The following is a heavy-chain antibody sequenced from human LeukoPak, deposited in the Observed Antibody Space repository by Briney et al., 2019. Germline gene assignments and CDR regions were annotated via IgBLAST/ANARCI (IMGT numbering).Heavy chain of an antibody. Sequence: SRTLSLTCTVSGGSISSGSYYWTWIRQPAGKGLEWIGRIHTSGSTGYSPSLKSRVTISLDTSKNQFSLRLSSVTAADTAVYYCTRAAKMRFLEWFPFDPWGQGTLVTVSS. CDR1: GGSISSGSYY. CDR3: TRAAKMRFLEWFPFDP. J-gene: IGHJ5*02. CDR2: IHTSGST. V-gene: IGHV4-61*02. D-gene: IGHD3-3*01.